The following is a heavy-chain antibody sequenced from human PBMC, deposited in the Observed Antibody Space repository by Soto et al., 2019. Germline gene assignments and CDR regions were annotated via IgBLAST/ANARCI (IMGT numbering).Heavy chain of an antibody. Sequence: QVQLVESWGGVVQPGRSLRLSCAASGFIFSNYVMYWVRQAPGKGLEWVSFMSYDGTTKYYADSVKGRFTISRDNSKNTLYLQMNSLRPEDTAVYYCARQVLWSRYFDYWGQGTLVTVSS. V-gene: IGHV3-30-3*01. J-gene: IGHJ4*02. D-gene: IGHD2-15*01. CDR3: ARQVLWSRYFDY. CDR2: MSYDGTTK. CDR1: GFIFSNYV.